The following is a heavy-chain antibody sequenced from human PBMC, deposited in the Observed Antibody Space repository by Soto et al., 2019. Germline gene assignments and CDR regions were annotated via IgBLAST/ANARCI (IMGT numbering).Heavy chain of an antibody. CDR2: ISNNGGRT. J-gene: IGHJ5*02. CDR1: GFTFSSYS. V-gene: IGHV3-23*01. Sequence: GGSLRLSCAASGFTFSSYSMNWVRQAPGKGLEWVSGISNNGGRTYYADSVKGRFTISRDNSKNTLYLQMNSLRAEDTAVYYCAKGQQLVVWFDPWGQGTLVTVSS. D-gene: IGHD6-13*01. CDR3: AKGQQLVVWFDP.